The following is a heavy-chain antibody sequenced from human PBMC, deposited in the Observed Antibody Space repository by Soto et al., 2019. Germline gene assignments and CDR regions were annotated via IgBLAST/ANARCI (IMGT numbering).Heavy chain of an antibody. CDR3: HGYGY. V-gene: IGHV3-21*04. CDR2: ISSSSSYI. Sequence: PGGSLRLSCAASGFTFSSYSMNWVRQAPGKGLEWVSSISSSSSYIYYADSVKGRFIISRDISKNTLYLQMNILRAEDTAVYYCHGYGYWGQGTLVTVSS. CDR1: GFTFSSYS. J-gene: IGHJ4*02. D-gene: IGHD5-12*01.